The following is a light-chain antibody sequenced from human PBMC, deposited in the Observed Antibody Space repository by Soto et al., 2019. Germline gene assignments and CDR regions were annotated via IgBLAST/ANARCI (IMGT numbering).Light chain of an antibody. V-gene: IGLV2-14*01. CDR1: SSDVGSYNY. CDR3: SSYTTSSTHVV. Sequence: QSVLTQPASVSGSPGQSITISCTGTSSDVGSYNYVSCYQQYPGKAPKLMIYDVSNRPSGVSYLFSVSKSGTTAFLTISGLQAEDEADYYCSSYTTSSTHVVFGGGTKLTVL. CDR2: DVS. J-gene: IGLJ2*01.